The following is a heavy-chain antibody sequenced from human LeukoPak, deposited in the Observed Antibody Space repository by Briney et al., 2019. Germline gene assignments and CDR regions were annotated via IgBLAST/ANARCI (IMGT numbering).Heavy chain of an antibody. J-gene: IGHJ4*02. Sequence: PSETLSLTCTVSGGSIRGYYWSWVRQPPGKGLEWIGYINYSGSTNYNPSPKRRVTISVDTSKDQFSLNLSSVPTADTAVYYCARHGEQWLGSGVYFFDYWGQGTLVTVSS. V-gene: IGHV4-59*08. D-gene: IGHD6-19*01. CDR3: ARHGEQWLGSGVYFFDY. CDR1: GGSIRGYY. CDR2: INYSGST.